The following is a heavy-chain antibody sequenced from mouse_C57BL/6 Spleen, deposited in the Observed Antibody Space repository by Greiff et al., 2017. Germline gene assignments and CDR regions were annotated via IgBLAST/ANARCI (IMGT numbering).Heavy chain of an antibody. CDR3: ARHEAMITKAWFAY. CDR1: GFTFSSYG. Sequence: EVQGVESGGDLVKPGGSLKLSCAASGFTFSSYGMSWVRQTPDKRLEWVATISSGGSYTYYPDSVKGRFTISRDNAKNTLYLQMSSLKSEDTAMYYCARHEAMITKAWFAYWGQGTLVTVSA. J-gene: IGHJ3*01. V-gene: IGHV5-6*01. D-gene: IGHD2-4*01. CDR2: ISSGGSYT.